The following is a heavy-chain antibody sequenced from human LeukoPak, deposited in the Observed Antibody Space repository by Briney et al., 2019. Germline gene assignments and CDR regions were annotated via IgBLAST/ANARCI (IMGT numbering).Heavy chain of an antibody. D-gene: IGHD4-17*01. J-gene: IGHJ4*02. CDR3: ARGYGDYEGGGY. CDR2: IIPIFGTA. V-gene: IGHV1-69*06. CDR1: VGTFSSYA. Sequence: SVKVSCKASVGTFSSYAISWVRQAPGQGLEWMGKIIPIFGTANYAQNFQGRVTITADKSTSTAYMELSSLRSEATAVYYCARGYGDYEGGGYWGQGTLVTVSS.